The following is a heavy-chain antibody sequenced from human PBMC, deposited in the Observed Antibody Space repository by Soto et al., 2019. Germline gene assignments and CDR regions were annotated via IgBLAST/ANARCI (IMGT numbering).Heavy chain of an antibody. CDR1: SGSISSSNW. V-gene: IGHV4-4*02. Sequence: SETLSLTCAVSSGSISSSNWWSWVRQPPGKGLEWIGEIYHSGSTNYNPSLKSRVTISVDKSKNQSSLKLSSVTAADTAVYYCASSGIGAGGNCMDVWGKGTTVTVSS. J-gene: IGHJ6*03. CDR3: ASSGIGAGGNCMDV. D-gene: IGHD1-26*01. CDR2: IYHSGST.